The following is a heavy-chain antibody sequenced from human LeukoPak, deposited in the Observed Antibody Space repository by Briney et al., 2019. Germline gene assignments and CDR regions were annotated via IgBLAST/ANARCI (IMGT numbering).Heavy chain of an antibody. V-gene: IGHV4-4*09. Sequence: SDPLSLTCTLSGGPISSYYRRWIRQPPGKGLEWIGYIYTCWSTNYNPPLKRRVTISVDTSKSQFSLKLSPVTAANTAVYYCARLSSYYGDAFDIWGQGTMVTVSS. J-gene: IGHJ3*02. CDR3: ARLSSYYGDAFDI. CDR1: GGPISSYY. CDR2: IYTCWST. D-gene: IGHD3-22*01.